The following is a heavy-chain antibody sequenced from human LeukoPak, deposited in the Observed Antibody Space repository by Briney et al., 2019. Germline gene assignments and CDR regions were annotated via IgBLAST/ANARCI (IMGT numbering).Heavy chain of an antibody. J-gene: IGHJ4*02. D-gene: IGHD2-15*01. Sequence: SQTLSLTCTVSGGSISSGGYCWSWIRQHPGKGLEWIGYIYYSGSTYYNPSLKSRVTISVDTSKNQFSLKLSSVTAADTAVYYCARGVGYCSGGSCYSGGNFDYWGQGTLATVSS. CDR1: GGSISSGGYC. CDR2: IYYSGST. CDR3: ARGVGYCSGGSCYSGGNFDY. V-gene: IGHV4-31*03.